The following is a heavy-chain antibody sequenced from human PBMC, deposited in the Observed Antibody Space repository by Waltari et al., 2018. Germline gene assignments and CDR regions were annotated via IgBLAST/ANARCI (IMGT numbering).Heavy chain of an antibody. CDR3: ARDYGSGIKWFDP. CDR1: GYTFTSYD. CDR2: MKPNMGST. Sequence: QVQLVQSGAEVKKPGASVKVSCKASGYTFTSYDINWVRQATGQGLEWMGWMKPNMGSTGNAPKYPGRVTTTSNTTISTAYMELSSRRSEETAVYYCARDYGSGIKWFDPWGQGTLVTVSS. D-gene: IGHD3-10*01. V-gene: IGHV1-8*01. J-gene: IGHJ5*02.